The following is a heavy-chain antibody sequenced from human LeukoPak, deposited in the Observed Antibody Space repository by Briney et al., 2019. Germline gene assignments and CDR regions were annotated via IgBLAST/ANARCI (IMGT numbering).Heavy chain of an antibody. Sequence: PSETLSLTCAVSGYSITIDYYWGWLRQPPGKGLEWIGSISHGGNTYYNPSLKSRVTIFRDTSKNQVSLRVTSVTAADTAVYYCARVLRGSQFDYWGQGTLVTVSS. D-gene: IGHD3-16*01. CDR3: ARVLRGSQFDY. CDR1: GYSITIDYY. CDR2: ISHGGNT. V-gene: IGHV4-38-2*01. J-gene: IGHJ4*02.